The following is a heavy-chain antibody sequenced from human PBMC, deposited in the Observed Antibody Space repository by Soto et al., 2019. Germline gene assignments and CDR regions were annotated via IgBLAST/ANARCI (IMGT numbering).Heavy chain of an antibody. D-gene: IGHD1-26*01. CDR3: ARASGQPDYFDY. Sequence: GGSLRLSCAASGFTFNDYYMTWIRQAPGKGLEWVSYISRSAGTIYYADSVKGRFTISRDSAKNSLYLQMNSLRAEDTAVYYCARASGQPDYFDYWGQGTLVTVSS. J-gene: IGHJ4*02. CDR1: GFTFNDYY. CDR2: ISRSAGTI. V-gene: IGHV3-11*01.